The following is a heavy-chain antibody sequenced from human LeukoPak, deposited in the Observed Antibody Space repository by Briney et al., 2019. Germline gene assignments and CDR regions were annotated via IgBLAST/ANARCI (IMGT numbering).Heavy chain of an antibody. CDR1: GGSIGSYY. Sequence: SETLSLTCTVSGGSIGSYYWSWIRQPPGKGLEWIGYIYYSGSTNYNPSLKSRVTISVDTSKNQFSLKLSSVTAADTAVYYCARAELRYFDWFNYWGQGTLVTVSS. CDR2: IYYSGST. J-gene: IGHJ4*02. CDR3: ARAELRYFDWFNY. V-gene: IGHV4-59*01. D-gene: IGHD3-9*01.